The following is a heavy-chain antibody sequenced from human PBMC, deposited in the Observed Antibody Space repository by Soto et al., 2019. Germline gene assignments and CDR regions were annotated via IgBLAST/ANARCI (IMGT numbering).Heavy chain of an antibody. CDR2: IAASGHNT. V-gene: IGHV3-23*01. CDR3: AKAVGEYLYFFNT. CDR1: GLTFSRYA. D-gene: IGHD3-10*01. J-gene: IGHJ5*02. Sequence: EVQVLESGGGLIQPGGSLRLSCAFSGLTFSRYAASWVRQAPGKGLEWVSGIAASGHNTYYAYSVEGRFTISRDNSNNPLFLQMNNLRAEDTAVYYCAKAVGEYLYFFNTWGQGILVTVSS.